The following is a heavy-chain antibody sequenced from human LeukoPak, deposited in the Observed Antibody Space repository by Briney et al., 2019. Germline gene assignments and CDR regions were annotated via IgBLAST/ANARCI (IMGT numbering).Heavy chain of an antibody. CDR3: ARGPAGYCSGGSCYFAY. J-gene: IGHJ4*02. Sequence: TGGSLRLSCAASGFTFSSYDMHWVRQATGKGLEWVSAIGTAGDTYYPGSVKGRFTISRENAKNSLYLQMNSLRAGDTAVYYCARGPAGYCSGGSCYFAYWGQGTLVTVSS. CDR2: IGTAGDT. D-gene: IGHD2-15*01. CDR1: GFTFSSYD. V-gene: IGHV3-13*01.